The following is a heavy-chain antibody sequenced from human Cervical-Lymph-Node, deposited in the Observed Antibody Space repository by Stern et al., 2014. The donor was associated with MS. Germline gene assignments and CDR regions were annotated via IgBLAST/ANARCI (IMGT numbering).Heavy chain of an antibody. J-gene: IGHJ4*02. V-gene: IGHV3-53*01. D-gene: IGHD3-10*01. CDR1: GFTVSSNY. CDR3: AISYYYGSGSYFFDY. CDR2: IYSGGST. Sequence: VQLVQSGGGLIQPGGSLRLSCAASGFTVSSNYMSWVRQAPGQGLEWVSVIYSGGSTYYADSVKGRFTISRDNSKNTLYLQMNSLRAEDTAVYYCAISYYYGSGSYFFDYWGQGTLVTVSS.